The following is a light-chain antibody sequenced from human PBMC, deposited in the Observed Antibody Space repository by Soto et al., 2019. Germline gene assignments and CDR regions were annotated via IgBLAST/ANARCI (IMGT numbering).Light chain of an antibody. CDR2: EVS. CDR1: SSDVGGYNY. V-gene: IGLV2-14*01. Sequence: QSALTQPASVSGSPGQSITISCTGTSSDVGGYNYVSWYQQHPGKAPKLMIYEVSNRPSGVSNRFSGSKSGNTASLTISGLQVEDEADYYCSSYKRSSSLVFGTGTQLTVL. J-gene: IGLJ1*01. CDR3: SSYKRSSSLV.